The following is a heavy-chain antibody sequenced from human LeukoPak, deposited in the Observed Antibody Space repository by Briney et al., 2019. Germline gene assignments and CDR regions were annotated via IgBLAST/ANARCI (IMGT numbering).Heavy chain of an antibody. CDR1: GGSFSGYY. J-gene: IGHJ3*02. D-gene: IGHD6-13*01. Sequence: SETLSLTCAVYGGSFSGYYWSWIRQPPGKGLEWIGEINHSGSTNYNPSLKSRVTISVDTSKNQFSLKLSSVTAADTAVYYCARLRIAAALDAFDIWGQGTMVTVSS. V-gene: IGHV4-34*01. CDR3: ARLRIAAALDAFDI. CDR2: INHSGST.